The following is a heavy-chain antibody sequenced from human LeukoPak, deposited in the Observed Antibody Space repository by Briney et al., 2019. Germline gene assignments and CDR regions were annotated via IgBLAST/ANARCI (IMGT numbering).Heavy chain of an antibody. CDR1: RFTFSSYW. J-gene: IGHJ6*02. CDR3: ARGGGLDV. D-gene: IGHD3-16*01. Sequence: GGSLRLSCAASRFTFSSYWMNWARQAPGKGLEWVASINHNGNVNYYVNSVKGRFTISRDNAKNSLYLQMSNLRAEDTAVYFCARGGGLDVWGQGATVTVSS. V-gene: IGHV3-7*03. CDR2: INHNGNVN.